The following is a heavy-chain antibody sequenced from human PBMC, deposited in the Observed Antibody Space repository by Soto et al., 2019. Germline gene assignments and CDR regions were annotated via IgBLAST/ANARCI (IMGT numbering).Heavy chain of an antibody. CDR3: AHGSGSNKGLRPDAFDI. D-gene: IGHD3-10*01. V-gene: IGHV4-34*01. J-gene: IGHJ3*02. Sequence: SETQSLTCAVYGGSFSGYYWSWIRQPPGKGLEWIGEINHSGSTNYNPSLKSRVTISVDTSKNQFSLKLSSVTAADTAVYYCAHGSGSNKGLRPDAFDIWGQGTMVTVSS. CDR1: GGSFSGYY. CDR2: INHSGST.